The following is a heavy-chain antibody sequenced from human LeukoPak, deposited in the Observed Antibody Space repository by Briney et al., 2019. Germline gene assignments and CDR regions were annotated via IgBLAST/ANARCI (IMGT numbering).Heavy chain of an antibody. CDR1: GYTFTTYW. Sequence: GESLKISCKGSGYTFTTYWIGWVRQMPRKGLEWMGIIYPGDSATRYSPSFQGQVTISADKSISTAYLQWSSLKASDTAMYYCARLTGGYCSGDSCYSTLDYWGQGTLVTVSS. J-gene: IGHJ4*02. V-gene: IGHV5-51*01. D-gene: IGHD2-15*01. CDR2: IYPGDSAT. CDR3: ARLTGGYCSGDSCYSTLDY.